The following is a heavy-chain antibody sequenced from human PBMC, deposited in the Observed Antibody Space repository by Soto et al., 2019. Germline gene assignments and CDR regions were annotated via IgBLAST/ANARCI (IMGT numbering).Heavy chain of an antibody. CDR3: GSSLSGSASGPFDY. CDR1: GFTVSSNY. J-gene: IGHJ4*02. V-gene: IGHV3-53*01. Sequence: GGSLRLSCAASGFTVSSNYMSWVRQAPGKGLEWVSVIYSGGSTYYADSVKGRFTISRDNSKNTLYLQMNSLRAEDTAVYYCGSSLSGSASGPFDYWGQGTLVTVSS. CDR2: IYSGGST. D-gene: IGHD3-16*02.